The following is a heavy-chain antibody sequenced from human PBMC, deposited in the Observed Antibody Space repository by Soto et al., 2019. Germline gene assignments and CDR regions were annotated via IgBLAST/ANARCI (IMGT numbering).Heavy chain of an antibody. CDR3: ARDVRSRSGCGY. V-gene: IGHV1-18*01. D-gene: IGHD6-19*01. Sequence: GASVKVSCKASGYTFTSFGVTWVRQAPGQGLGWMGWISTYNGHTEYAQKFEGRFTLTTDTPTTTAYLELRSLRSDDTAMYYCARDVRSRSGCGYWGQGALVTVSS. CDR1: GYTFTSFG. J-gene: IGHJ4*02. CDR2: ISTYNGHT.